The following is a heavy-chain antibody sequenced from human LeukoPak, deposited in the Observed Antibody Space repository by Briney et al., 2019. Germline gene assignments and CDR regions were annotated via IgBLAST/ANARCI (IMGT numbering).Heavy chain of an antibody. CDR1: VVTFSGYA. CDR3: VRDKRFPDDVFDI. Sequence: PGGGLRLSRADSVVTFSGYAMCCVPEALGRGVGWGSDLCVGDVRTWYADSVRGRFTISRDNFKNTLSVQMNSMRGEDTAVYFCVRDKRFPDDVFDIWGQGTMVTVSS. J-gene: IGHJ3*02. V-gene: IGHV3-23*01. D-gene: IGHD3-10*01. CDR2: LCVGDVRT.